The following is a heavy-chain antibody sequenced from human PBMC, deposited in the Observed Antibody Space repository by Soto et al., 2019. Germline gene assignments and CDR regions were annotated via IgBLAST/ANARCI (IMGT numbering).Heavy chain of an antibody. CDR3: ARDVRGHCGGTSCRHFDY. Sequence: QVQLVQSGPEGKEHGASVKVSCKASGYTFNTYDISWVRQGPGQGLEWMGWISPYNSNPNYAPKFNGRVTVTIDTSTRTVYMEVRNLRSDDTAVYYCARDVRGHCGGTSCRHFDYWGQGTLVTVSS. J-gene: IGHJ4*02. D-gene: IGHD2-2*03. CDR1: GYTFNTYD. CDR2: ISPYNSNP. V-gene: IGHV1-18*01.